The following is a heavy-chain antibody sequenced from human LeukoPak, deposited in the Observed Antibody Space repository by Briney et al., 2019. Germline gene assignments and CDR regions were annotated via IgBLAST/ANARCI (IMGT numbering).Heavy chain of an antibody. CDR2: IYYSGST. CDR3: ARGYDFWSGYYTPHYYYYYMDV. D-gene: IGHD3-3*01. Sequence: SETLSLTCTVSGGSISSYYWSWIRQPPGKGLEWIGYIYYSGSTNYNPSLKSRVTISVDTSKNQFSLKLSSVTAADTAVYYCARGYDFWSGYYTPHYYYYYMDVWGKGTMVTVYS. CDR1: GGSISSYY. V-gene: IGHV4-59*01. J-gene: IGHJ6*03.